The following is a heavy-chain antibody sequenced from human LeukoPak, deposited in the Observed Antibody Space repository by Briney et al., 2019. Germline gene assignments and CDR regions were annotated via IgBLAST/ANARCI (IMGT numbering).Heavy chain of an antibody. J-gene: IGHJ3*01. V-gene: IGHV3-11*01. CDR2: ISSSGTTI. CDR3: ARAKNGGFQGDAFDV. CDR1: GFSFSDYY. D-gene: IGHD2-8*01. Sequence: PGGSLRLSCAASGFSFSDYYMGWIRQAPGEGLEWISYISSSGTTIYSADSVKGRFTISRDNAKNSQYLQMNSLRAEDTAVYYCARAKNGGFQGDAFDVWGQGTMVTVSS.